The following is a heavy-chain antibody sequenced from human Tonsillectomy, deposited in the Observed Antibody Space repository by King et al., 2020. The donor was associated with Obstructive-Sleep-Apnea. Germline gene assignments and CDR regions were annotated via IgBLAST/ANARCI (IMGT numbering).Heavy chain of an antibody. J-gene: IGHJ4*02. CDR3: ARHRGVEDYGGYGDYFDY. CDR1: GGSISNYY. V-gene: IGHV4-59*08. D-gene: IGHD5-12*01. Sequence: QLQESGPGLVKPSETLSLTCTVSGGSISNYYWSWILQPPGKGLEWIGYMYYSGNTNFNPSLKSRVTISADTSKIQFSLGLSAVTAADTAVYYCARHRGVEDYGGYGDYFDYWGQGTLVTVSS. CDR2: MYYSGNT.